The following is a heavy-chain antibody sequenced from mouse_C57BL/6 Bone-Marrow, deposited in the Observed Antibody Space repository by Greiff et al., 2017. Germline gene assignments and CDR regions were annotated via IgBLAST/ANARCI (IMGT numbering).Heavy chain of an antibody. Sequence: VQLQQPGAELVKPGASVKLSCKASGYTFTSYWMQWVKQRPGQGLEWIGEIDPSDSYTNYNQKFKGKATLTVDTSSSTAYMQLSRLTSEDSAVYYCARPQIYYDYSWFAYWGQGTLVTVSA. CDR2: IDPSDSYT. J-gene: IGHJ3*01. V-gene: IGHV1-50*01. D-gene: IGHD2-4*01. CDR1: GYTFTSYW. CDR3: ARPQIYYDYSWFAY.